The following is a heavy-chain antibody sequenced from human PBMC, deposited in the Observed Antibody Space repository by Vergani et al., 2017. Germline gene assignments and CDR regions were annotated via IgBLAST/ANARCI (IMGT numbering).Heavy chain of an antibody. J-gene: IGHJ1*01. CDR2: IYYSGST. V-gene: IGHV4-59*01. Sequence: QVQLQESGPGLVKPSQTLSLTCTVSGGSISSYYWSWIRQPPGKGLEWIGYIYYSGSTNYNPSLKSRVTISVDTSKNQFSLKLSSVTAADTAVYYCARGRGGGSWKTQYFQHWGQGTLVTVSS. CDR3: ARGRGGGSWKTQYFQH. CDR1: GGSISSYY. D-gene: IGHD2-15*01.